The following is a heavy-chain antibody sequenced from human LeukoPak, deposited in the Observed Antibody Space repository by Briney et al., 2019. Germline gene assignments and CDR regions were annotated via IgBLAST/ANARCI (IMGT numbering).Heavy chain of an antibody. Sequence: GGSLRLSCAASGFTFSSYSMNWVRQAPGKGLEWVSSISSSSSTIYYADSVKGRFTISRDNAKNSLYLQMNSLRAEDTAVYYCARDSVAYEGTDYWGQGTLVTVSS. V-gene: IGHV3-21*04. CDR3: ARDSVAYEGTDY. CDR1: GFTFSSYS. CDR2: ISSSSSTI. J-gene: IGHJ4*02. D-gene: IGHD1-14*01.